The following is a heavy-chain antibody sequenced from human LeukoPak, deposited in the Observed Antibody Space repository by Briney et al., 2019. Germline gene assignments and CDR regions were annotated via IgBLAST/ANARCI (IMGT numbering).Heavy chain of an antibody. CDR3: ARGFGELLGMDYYYYYGMDV. V-gene: IGHV4-31*03. CDR2: IYYSGST. J-gene: IGHJ6*02. Sequence: SETLSLTCTVSGGSISSGGYYWSWIRQHPGKGLEWIGYIYYSGSTYYNPSLKSRVTISVDTSKNQFSLKLSSVTAADTAVYYCARGFGELLGMDYYYYYGMDVWGQGTTVTVSS. CDR1: GGSISSGGYY. D-gene: IGHD3-10*01.